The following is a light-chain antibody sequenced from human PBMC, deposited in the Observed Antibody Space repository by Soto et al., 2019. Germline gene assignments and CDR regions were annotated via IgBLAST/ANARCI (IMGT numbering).Light chain of an antibody. CDR3: SSYRSSTTFV. CDR2: EVR. CDR1: CSDVGAYNY. Sequence: QSALTQPASVSGSPRQSITISCTGTCSDVGAYNYVSWYQQYPGKAPKVIIFEVRKRPSGVSNRFSGSKSGDTASLTISGLQAEDEADYYCSSYRSSTTFVFGSGTKLTVL. V-gene: IGLV2-14*01. J-gene: IGLJ1*01.